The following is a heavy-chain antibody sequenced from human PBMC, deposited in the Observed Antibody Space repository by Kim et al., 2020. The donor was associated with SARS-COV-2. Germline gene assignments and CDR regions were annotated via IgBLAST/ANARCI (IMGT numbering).Heavy chain of an antibody. D-gene: IGHD6-13*01. J-gene: IGHJ4*02. Sequence: NPSLKSRGTISVDTSKNQFSLKLSSVTAADTAVYYCARRYSSSWYRGIYYFDYWGQGTLVTVSS. V-gene: IGHV4-39*01. CDR3: ARRYSSSWYRGIYYFDY.